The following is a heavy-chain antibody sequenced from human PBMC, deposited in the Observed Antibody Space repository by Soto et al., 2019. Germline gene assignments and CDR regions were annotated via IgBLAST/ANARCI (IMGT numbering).Heavy chain of an antibody. J-gene: IGHJ4*02. V-gene: IGHV5-51*01. D-gene: IGHD3-3*01. CDR2: IYPSDSDT. CDR1: GYNFAGYW. CDR3: ARGGVSTRTFDY. Sequence: ESLKISCKGSGYNFAGYWIAWVRQMPGKGLELMGIIYPSDSDTRYRPSFQGQVTISADKSISSAYLQWSSLRASDTAMYHCARGGVSTRTFDYRGQGTQATVSS.